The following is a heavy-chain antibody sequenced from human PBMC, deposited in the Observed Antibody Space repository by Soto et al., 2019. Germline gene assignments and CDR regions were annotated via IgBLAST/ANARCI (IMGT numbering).Heavy chain of an antibody. CDR3: ARSGAYCTSITCLFDSF. V-gene: IGHV1-18*01. CDR2: ISAYNGDT. J-gene: IGHJ4*02. CDR1: GYAFTSYG. D-gene: IGHD2-8*01. Sequence: QAQLVQSGGEVKKPGASVKVSCRASGYAFTSYGYAWVRQAPGQGLEWMGWISAYNGDTNYAQKVQDRVTLTTDTSTTTVHMELRNLGSDDTAVYYCARSGAYCTSITCLFDSFWGLGTLVTVSS.